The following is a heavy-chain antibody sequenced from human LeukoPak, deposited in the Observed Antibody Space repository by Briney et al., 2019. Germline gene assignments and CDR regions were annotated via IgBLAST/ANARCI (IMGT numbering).Heavy chain of an antibody. V-gene: IGHV4-59*01. CDR1: GGSISSYY. J-gene: IGHJ3*02. D-gene: IGHD1-26*01. CDR3: ARRGGSPLGAFDI. Sequence: SSETLSLTCTVSGGSISSYYWSWIRQPPGKGLEWIGYIYYSGSTNYNPSLKSRVTISVDTSKNQFSLKLTSVTAADTAMYYCARRGGSPLGAFDIWGQGTMVTVSS. CDR2: IYYSGST.